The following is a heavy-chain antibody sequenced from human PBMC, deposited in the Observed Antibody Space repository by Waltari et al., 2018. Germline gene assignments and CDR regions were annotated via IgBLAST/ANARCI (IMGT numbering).Heavy chain of an antibody. CDR3: AREVGSSDAFDI. V-gene: IGHV1-69*08. CDR1: GGTFCSYP. CDR2: IIPIFGTA. D-gene: IGHD1-1*01. J-gene: IGHJ3*02. Sequence: VQLVQSGAEVKKPGSPVKVPCKASGGTFCSYPISWVRQAHGLGLEWMGRIIPIFGTANYAQRCQGRVTITADKSTSTAYMELSSLRTEDTAVYYCAREVGSSDAFDIWGQGTMVTVSS.